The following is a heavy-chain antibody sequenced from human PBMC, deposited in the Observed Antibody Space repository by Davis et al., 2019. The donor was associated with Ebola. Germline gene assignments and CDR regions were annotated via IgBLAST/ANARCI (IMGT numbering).Heavy chain of an antibody. CDR3: ARDGDYCSSTSCWYFFDY. Sequence: SVKVSCKASGGTFSSYAISWVRQAPGQGLEWMGEIIPIFGTANYAQQFQGRVTITADESTSTAYMELSSLRSEDTAVYYCARDGDYCSSTSCWYFFDYWGQGTLVTVSS. CDR1: GGTFSSYA. V-gene: IGHV1-69*13. J-gene: IGHJ4*02. D-gene: IGHD2-2*01. CDR2: IIPIFGTA.